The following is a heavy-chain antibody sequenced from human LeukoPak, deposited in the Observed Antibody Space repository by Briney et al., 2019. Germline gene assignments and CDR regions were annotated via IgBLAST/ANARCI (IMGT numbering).Heavy chain of an antibody. D-gene: IGHD2-15*01. CDR3: ASCSGYDYYYYGMDV. Sequence: PSETLSLTCAVYGGSFSGYYWSWIRQPPGKGLEWIGEINHSGSTNYNPSLKSRVTISVDTSKNQFSLKLSSVTAADTAVYYCASCSGYDYYYYGMDVGGQGTTVTVSS. CDR2: INHSGST. CDR1: GGSFSGYY. V-gene: IGHV4-34*01. J-gene: IGHJ6*02.